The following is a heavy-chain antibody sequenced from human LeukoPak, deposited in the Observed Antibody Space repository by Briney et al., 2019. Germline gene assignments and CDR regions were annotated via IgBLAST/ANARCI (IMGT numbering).Heavy chain of an antibody. D-gene: IGHD3-10*01. CDR3: ARATASGSGRAYDH. CDR2: IHHSGGT. CDR1: GESMIGHY. J-gene: IGHJ4*02. Sequence: SETLSLTCAVYGESMIGHYWTWIRQPPGKRLEWIGEIHHSGGTNSNPSLKNRLTMSIDMSKNQFSLKPKSVTAADTAVYYCARATASGSGRAYDHWAQGNLVPVSS. V-gene: IGHV4-34*01.